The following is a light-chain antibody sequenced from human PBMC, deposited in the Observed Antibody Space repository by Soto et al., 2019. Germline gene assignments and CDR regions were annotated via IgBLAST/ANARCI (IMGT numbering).Light chain of an antibody. CDR1: QDISKW. CDR3: QHGYSTPLT. Sequence: DIQMTQSPSFVSASVGDRVTITCRASQDISKWLAWYQQKPGRAPKILIFAASTLQRGVPSRFSGSGSGTDFTLTISSLQPEDFATYFCQHGYSTPLTFGGGTKVDIK. J-gene: IGKJ4*01. V-gene: IGKV1-12*01. CDR2: AAS.